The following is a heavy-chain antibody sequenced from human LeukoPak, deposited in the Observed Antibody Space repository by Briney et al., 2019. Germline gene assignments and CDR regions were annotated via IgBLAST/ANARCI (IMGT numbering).Heavy chain of an antibody. J-gene: IGHJ5*02. CDR3: ARRPRMVRGVIRSWFDP. CDR1: GGTFSSYA. V-gene: IGHV1-69*04. D-gene: IGHD3-10*01. CDR2: IIPILGIA. Sequence: GSSVKVSCKASGGTFSSYAISWVRQAPGQGLEWMGRIIPILGIANYAQKFQGRVTITADKSTSTAYMELSSLRSEDTAVYYCARRPRMVRGVIRSWFDPWGQGTLVTVSS.